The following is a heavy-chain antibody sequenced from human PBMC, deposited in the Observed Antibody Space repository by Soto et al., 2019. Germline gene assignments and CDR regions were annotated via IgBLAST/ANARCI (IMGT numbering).Heavy chain of an antibody. D-gene: IGHD6-13*01. CDR3: ARDRGIAAARRGYYYYGMDV. J-gene: IGHJ6*02. CDR1: GDSVSSNSAA. CDR2: TYYRSKWYN. Sequence: SQTLSLTCVISGDSVSSNSAAWNWIRQSPSRGLEWLGRTYYRSKWYNDYAVSVKSRITINPDTSKNQFSLQLNSVTPEDTAVYYCARDRGIAAARRGYYYYGMDVWGQGTTVTVSS. V-gene: IGHV6-1*01.